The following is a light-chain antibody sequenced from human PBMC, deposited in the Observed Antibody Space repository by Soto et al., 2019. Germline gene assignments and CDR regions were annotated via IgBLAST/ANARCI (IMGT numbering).Light chain of an antibody. V-gene: IGLV2-23*01. CDR3: CSFERSITLV. CDR1: SSDVGSYNL. Sequence: QSALTQPASVSGSPGQSITISCTGSSSDVGSYNLVSWYQQLPGEAPKLTIYEGSKRPSGVSNRFSGSKSGNTASLTIPGLQAEDEADYYCCSFERSITLVFGGGTKLTVL. J-gene: IGLJ2*01. CDR2: EGS.